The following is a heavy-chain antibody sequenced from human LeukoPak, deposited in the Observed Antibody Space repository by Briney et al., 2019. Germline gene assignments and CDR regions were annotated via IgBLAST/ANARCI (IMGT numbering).Heavy chain of an antibody. Sequence: GASVNVSCKASDYTFTRYGISWVRQAPGQGLEWMGWISPYSDNTNYAQNLQGRVTMTTDTSTSTAYMELRSLTSDDTSMYYCARGGPFSIAAARVYYFDYWGQGTLVTVSS. D-gene: IGHD6-13*01. J-gene: IGHJ4*02. CDR2: ISPYSDNT. V-gene: IGHV1-18*01. CDR3: ARGGPFSIAAARVYYFDY. CDR1: DYTFTRYG.